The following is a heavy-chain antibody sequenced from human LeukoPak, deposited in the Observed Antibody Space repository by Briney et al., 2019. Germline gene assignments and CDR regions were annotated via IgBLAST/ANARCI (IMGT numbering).Heavy chain of an antibody. Sequence: GGSLRLSCAASGFTVSSNYMSWIRQAPGKGLEWVSYVSCGSTYTNYADSVKGRFTISRDNARNSLYLQMNSLRDEDTAVYYCARAMRSGYDYWGQGTLVTVSS. CDR1: GFTVSSNY. D-gene: IGHD5-12*01. CDR2: VSCGSTYT. J-gene: IGHJ4*02. V-gene: IGHV3-11*06. CDR3: ARAMRSGYDY.